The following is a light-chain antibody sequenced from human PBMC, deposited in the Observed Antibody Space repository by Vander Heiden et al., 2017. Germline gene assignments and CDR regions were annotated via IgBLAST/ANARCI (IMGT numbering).Light chain of an antibody. CDR2: DAS. V-gene: IGKV3-11*01. CDR1: QSVSSY. CDR3: QQHGNRPPFT. Sequence: EIVLTPSSATMPLSPVESATLSCRPSQSVSSYLACYQQQPAQAPRPLIYDASNRATGIPARFSSSGYGTDYTLTISSREPEDFAVNYCQQHGNRPPFTFGHGTKVDIK. J-gene: IGKJ3*01.